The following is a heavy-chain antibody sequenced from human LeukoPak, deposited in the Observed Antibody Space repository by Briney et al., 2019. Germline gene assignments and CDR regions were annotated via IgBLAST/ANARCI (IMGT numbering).Heavy chain of an antibody. Sequence: GGSLRLSCAASGFTVSSNYMSWVRQAPGKGLEWVSVIYSGGSTYYADSVKGRFTISRDNSKNTLYLQMNSLRAEDTAVYYCARVSGWSSFAIDYWGQGTLVTVSS. J-gene: IGHJ4*02. CDR2: IYSGGST. CDR1: GFTVSSNY. CDR3: ARVSGWSSFAIDY. D-gene: IGHD6-19*01. V-gene: IGHV3-53*01.